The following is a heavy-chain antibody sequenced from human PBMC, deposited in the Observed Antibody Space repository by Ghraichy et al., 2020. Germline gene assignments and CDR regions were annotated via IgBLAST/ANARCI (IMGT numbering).Heavy chain of an antibody. CDR3: SKDRSATTSWYYFDS. CDR1: GFAFANYA. Sequence: GESLNISCAASGFAFANYAVTWVRQAPGKGLEWVSSIGARGAYTYYEDSVQGRFTISRDDSTDTLYLQMNSLGADDTDIYYCSKDRSATTSWYYFDSWGHGALVTVSS. D-gene: IGHD2-2*01. CDR2: IGARGAYT. J-gene: IGHJ4*01. V-gene: IGHV3-23*01.